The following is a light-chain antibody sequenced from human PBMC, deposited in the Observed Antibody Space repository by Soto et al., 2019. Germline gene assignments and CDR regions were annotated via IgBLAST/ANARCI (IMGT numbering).Light chain of an antibody. CDR3: QHYGTSAL. CDR2: GAS. J-gene: IGKJ3*01. Sequence: EIVLTQSPGTLSLSPGEIATLSCRASQSVSSSYLAWYQQKPGQAPRLLIYGASYRATGIPDRFSVSASGTDFTLTISRLEPEAFAVYYCQHYGTSALFGPGTKVDIK. V-gene: IGKV3-20*01. CDR1: QSVSSSY.